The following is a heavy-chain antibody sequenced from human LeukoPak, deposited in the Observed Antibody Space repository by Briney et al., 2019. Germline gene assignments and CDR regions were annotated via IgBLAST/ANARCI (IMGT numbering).Heavy chain of an antibody. CDR3: ARLSAPGYSSGWYEFDY. CDR1: GGSISSSSYY. CDR2: IYYSGST. Sequence: SETLSLTCTVSGGSISSSSYYWGWIRQPPGKGLEWIGSIYYSGSTYYNPYLKSRVTISVDTSNHQFSLKLSSVTAADTAVYYCARLSAPGYSSGWYEFDYWGQGTLVTVSS. V-gene: IGHV4-39*01. D-gene: IGHD6-19*01. J-gene: IGHJ4*02.